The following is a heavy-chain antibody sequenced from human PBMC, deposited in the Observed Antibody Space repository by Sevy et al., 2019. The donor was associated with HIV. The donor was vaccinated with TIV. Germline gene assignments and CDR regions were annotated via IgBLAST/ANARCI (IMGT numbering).Heavy chain of an antibody. V-gene: IGHV1-18*01. Sequence: ASVKVSCKASGYTFTSYGISWVRQAPGQGLEWMGWISAYNGNTNYAQKLQGRVTMTTDTSTSTAYMELRSLRSDDTAVYYCAISYYYGSGSYFSDYWGQRTLVTVSS. CDR2: ISAYNGNT. D-gene: IGHD3-10*01. CDR3: AISYYYGSGSYFSDY. CDR1: GYTFTSYG. J-gene: IGHJ4*02.